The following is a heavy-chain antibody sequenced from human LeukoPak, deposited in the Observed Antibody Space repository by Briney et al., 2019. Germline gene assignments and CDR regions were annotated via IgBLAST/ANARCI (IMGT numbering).Heavy chain of an antibody. CDR2: IKSKTDGGTT. Sequence: GGSLRLSCAASGFTFSNAWMSWVRQAPGKGLESVGRIKSKTDGGTTDYAAPVKGRFTISRDDSKNTLYLQMNSLKTEDTAVYYCTSGLWFGESLLAHYYYGMDVWGQGTTVTVSS. CDR1: GFTFSNAW. CDR3: TSGLWFGESLLAHYYYGMDV. J-gene: IGHJ6*02. V-gene: IGHV3-15*01. D-gene: IGHD3-10*01.